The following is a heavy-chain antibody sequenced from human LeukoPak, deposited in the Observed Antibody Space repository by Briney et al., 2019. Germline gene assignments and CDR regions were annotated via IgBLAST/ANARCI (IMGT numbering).Heavy chain of an antibody. CDR3: ARELFLWYFDL. V-gene: IGHV3-23*01. D-gene: IGHD2-21*01. J-gene: IGHJ2*01. Sequence: PGGSLRLSCAGSGFTFITYAMSWVRQAPGKGLEWVSSISNSGGSTYYADSVRGRFTISRDNSKNTLYLQMNSLRADDTAVYYCARELFLWYFDLWGRGTLVTVSS. CDR1: GFTFITYA. CDR2: ISNSGGST.